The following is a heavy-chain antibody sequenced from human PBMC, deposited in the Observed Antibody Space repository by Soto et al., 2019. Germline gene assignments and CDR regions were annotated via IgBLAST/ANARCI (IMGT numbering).Heavy chain of an antibody. Sequence: SVKVSCKASGGTFSSYAISWVRQAPGQGLEWMGGIIPIFGTADYAQKFQGRVAITADASTSTAYMELSSLRSEDTAVYYCASAWGPSYYSGMDVGGKGTTVTVPS. CDR1: GGTFSSYA. CDR3: ASAWGPSYYSGMDV. D-gene: IGHD3-16*01. CDR2: IIPIFGTA. V-gene: IGHV1-69*13. J-gene: IGHJ6*04.